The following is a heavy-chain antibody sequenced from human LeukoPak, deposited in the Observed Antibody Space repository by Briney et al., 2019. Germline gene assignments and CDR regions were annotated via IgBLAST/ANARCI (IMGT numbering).Heavy chain of an antibody. D-gene: IGHD3-10*02. Sequence: GGSLRLSCAGSGFTFRNYAMSWVRQAPGKGLEWVSAISGSGGRINYADSVKGRFTISRDNSKNTLYLQMNSLRAEDTAVYYCARDSTVRGCDYWGQGTLVTVSS. CDR1: GFTFRNYA. CDR3: ARDSTVRGCDY. CDR2: ISGSGGRI. J-gene: IGHJ4*02. V-gene: IGHV3-23*01.